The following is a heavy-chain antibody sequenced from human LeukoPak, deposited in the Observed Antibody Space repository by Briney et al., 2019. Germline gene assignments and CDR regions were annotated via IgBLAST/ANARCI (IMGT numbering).Heavy chain of an antibody. CDR1: GFTFSSYG. V-gene: IGHV3-33*01. Sequence: GGSLRLSCAASGFTFSSYGMHWVRQAPGKGREWVAVIWYYGSNKYYADSVKGRFTISRDNSKNTLYVQMTSLRAEDTDVYYCARASEFDYWGQGTLVTVSS. CDR2: IWYYGSNK. J-gene: IGHJ4*02. CDR3: ARASEFDY.